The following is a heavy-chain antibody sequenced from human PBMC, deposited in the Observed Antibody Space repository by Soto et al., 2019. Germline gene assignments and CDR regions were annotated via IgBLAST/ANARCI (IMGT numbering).Heavy chain of an antibody. D-gene: IGHD3-3*01. J-gene: IGHJ4*02. CDR1: GFTFTNYV. CDR2: ISGSGVTT. V-gene: IGHV3-23*01. CDR3: ARNSGYDFWSGYLY. Sequence: GGSLRFSCAASGFTFTNYVMSWVRQAPGKGLEWVSSISGSGVTTKYADSVKGRFTISRDNSKNTLFLQMISLSAEDTAVYYCARNSGYDFWSGYLYWGQGALVTVSS.